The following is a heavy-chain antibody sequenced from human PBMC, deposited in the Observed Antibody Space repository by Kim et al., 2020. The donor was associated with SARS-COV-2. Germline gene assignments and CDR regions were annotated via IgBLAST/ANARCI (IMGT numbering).Heavy chain of an antibody. CDR3: ARESSITGTTGPFDY. Sequence: ASVKVSCKASGYTFTSYYMHWVRQAPGQGLEWMGIINPSGGSTSYAQKFQGRVTMTRDTSTSTVYMELSSLRSEYTAVDYGARESSITGTTGPFDYRGQGTLVTVSS. CDR2: INPSGGST. D-gene: IGHD1-7*01. J-gene: IGHJ4*02. CDR1: GYTFTSYY. V-gene: IGHV1-46*01.